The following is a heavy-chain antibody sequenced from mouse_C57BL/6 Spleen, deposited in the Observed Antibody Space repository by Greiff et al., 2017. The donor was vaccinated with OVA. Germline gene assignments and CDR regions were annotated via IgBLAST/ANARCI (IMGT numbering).Heavy chain of an antibody. D-gene: IGHD2-4*01. CDR3: TTDYDYGGDY. CDR2: IDPENGDT. J-gene: IGHJ2*01. CDR1: GFNIKDDY. Sequence: VQLQQSGAELVRPGASVKLSCTASGFNIKDDYMHWVKQRPEQGLEWIGWIDPENGDTEYASKFQGKATITADTSSNTAYLQLSSLTSEDTAVYYCTTDYDYGGDYWGQGTTLTVSS. V-gene: IGHV14-4*01.